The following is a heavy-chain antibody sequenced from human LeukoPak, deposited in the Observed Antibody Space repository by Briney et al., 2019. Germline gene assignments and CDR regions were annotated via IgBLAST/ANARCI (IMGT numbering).Heavy chain of an antibody. D-gene: IGHD1/OR15-1a*01. Sequence: SGGSLRLSCAASGFNFSSYWMRWVRQAPGKGLEWVASIKQDGSEKYYVDSVRGRFSISRDNAKNSLYLQMNSLRAEDTAVYYCARGTNAAFDIWGQGTMVTVSS. J-gene: IGHJ3*02. V-gene: IGHV3-7*04. CDR2: IKQDGSEK. CDR3: ARGTNAAFDI. CDR1: GFNFSSYW.